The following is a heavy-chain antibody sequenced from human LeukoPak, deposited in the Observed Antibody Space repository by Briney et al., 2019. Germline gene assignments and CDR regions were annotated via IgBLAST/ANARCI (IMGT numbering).Heavy chain of an antibody. V-gene: IGHV3-23*01. CDR1: GFTFSGYA. J-gene: IGHJ4*02. CDR3: AKVEDSSGYYFDY. Sequence: GGSLRLSCAASGFTFSGYAMIWVREAPGKGLQGVSAISGSGGSTYYADSVKGRFTISRDNSKNTLYLQMNSLRAEDTAVYYCAKVEDSSGYYFDYWGQGTLVTVSS. D-gene: IGHD3-22*01. CDR2: ISGSGGST.